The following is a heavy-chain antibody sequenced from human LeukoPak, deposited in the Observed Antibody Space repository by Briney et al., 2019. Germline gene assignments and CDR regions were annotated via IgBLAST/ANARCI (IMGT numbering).Heavy chain of an antibody. V-gene: IGHV1-8*01. CDR1: EYTFTSYD. D-gene: IGHD2-15*01. Sequence: ASVKVSCKASEYTFTSYDINWVRQATGQGLEWMEWMNPNSGNTGYAQKFQGRVTMTRNTSISTAYMELSSLRSEDTAVYYCARGRRDIVVVVAGQPWGQGTLVTVSS. CDR2: MNPNSGNT. CDR3: ARGRRDIVVVVAGQP. J-gene: IGHJ4*02.